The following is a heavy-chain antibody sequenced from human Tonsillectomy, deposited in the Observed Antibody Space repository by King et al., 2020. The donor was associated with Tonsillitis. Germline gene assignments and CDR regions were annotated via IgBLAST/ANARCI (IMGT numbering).Heavy chain of an antibody. CDR2: MYYSWST. Sequence: VQLQESGPGLVKPSETLSLTCTVSGGSISSYYWSWIRQPPGEGLDWIGYMYYSWSTNYNLSLKSRVTISVDTSKNQFSLKLRPVTAADTAVDYCVCGGEAERGDWFDPWGQGTLVTVSS. J-gene: IGHJ5*02. CDR3: VCGGEAERGDWFDP. V-gene: IGHV4-59*08. D-gene: IGHD2-21*01. CDR1: GGSISSYY.